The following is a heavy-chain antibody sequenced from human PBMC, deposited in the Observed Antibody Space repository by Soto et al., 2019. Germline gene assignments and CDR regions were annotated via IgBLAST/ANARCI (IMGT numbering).Heavy chain of an antibody. CDR3: ARRLTMPAAYDAFDI. J-gene: IGHJ3*02. V-gene: IGHV5-51*01. CDR1: GYSFTSYW. D-gene: IGHD2-2*01. Sequence: GESLKISCKGSGYSFTSYWIGWVRQMPGKGLEWMGIIYPGDSDTRYSPSFQGQVTISADKSISTAYLQWSSLKASDTAMYYCARRLTMPAAYDAFDIWGQGTMVTVSS. CDR2: IYPGDSDT.